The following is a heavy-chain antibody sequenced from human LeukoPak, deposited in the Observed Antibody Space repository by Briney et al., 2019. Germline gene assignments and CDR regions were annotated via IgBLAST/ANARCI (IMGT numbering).Heavy chain of an antibody. CDR1: GFTFSDYY. Sequence: PGGSLRLSCAASGFTFSDYYMSWLRQAPAKGLEWVSYISSSSSYTNYADSVKDRFTISRDNAKNTLYLQMNSLRAEDTAVYYCTKDSYGSGSYGYFDYWGQGTLGTVSS. V-gene: IGHV3-11*05. D-gene: IGHD3-10*01. CDR2: ISSSSSYT. J-gene: IGHJ4*02. CDR3: TKDSYGSGSYGYFDY.